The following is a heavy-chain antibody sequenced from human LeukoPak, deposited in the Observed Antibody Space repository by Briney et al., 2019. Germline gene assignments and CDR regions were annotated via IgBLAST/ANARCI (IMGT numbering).Heavy chain of an antibody. J-gene: IGHJ4*02. D-gene: IGHD6-19*01. V-gene: IGHV3-7*01. CDR1: GFTFSTYW. CDR3: ARDAETSGWYGADY. Sequence: GGSLRLSCAASGFTFSTYWMTWVRQAPGKGLEWVANIKHDGSEKSYVDSVKGRFTISRDNAKNSLYLQMSSLRAEDTAVYYCARDAETSGWYGADYWGQGTLVTVSS. CDR2: IKHDGSEK.